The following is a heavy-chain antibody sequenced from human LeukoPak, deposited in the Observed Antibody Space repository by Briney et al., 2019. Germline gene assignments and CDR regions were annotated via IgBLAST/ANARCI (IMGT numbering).Heavy chain of an antibody. CDR1: GLNVSSYI. CDR3: ARARASGRSGFDY. V-gene: IGHV3-48*02. CDR2: ISSSSSTI. J-gene: IGHJ4*02. Sequence: PGGSQILSCAASGLNVSSYIMSWVRQTPVKGLEWVSYISSSSSTIYYADSVKGRFTISRGNAKNSLYLQMNSLRDEDTAVYYCARARASGRSGFDYWGQGTLVTVSS. D-gene: IGHD2-15*01.